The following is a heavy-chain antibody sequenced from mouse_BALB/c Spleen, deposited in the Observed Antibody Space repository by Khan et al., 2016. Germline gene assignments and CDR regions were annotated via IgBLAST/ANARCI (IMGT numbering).Heavy chain of an antibody. CDR3: ARYGNYYYAMDY. J-gene: IGHJ4*01. D-gene: IGHD2-1*01. Sequence: EVQLQESGPGLVKPSQTVSLTCTVTGISITTGNYRWSWIRQFPGNKLEWIGYIYYSGTITYNPSLTSRTTITRDTSKNQFFLEMNSLTAEDTATYYGARYGNYYYAMDYWGQGTSVTVSS. V-gene: IGHV3-5*02. CDR2: IYYSGTI. CDR1: GISITTGNYR.